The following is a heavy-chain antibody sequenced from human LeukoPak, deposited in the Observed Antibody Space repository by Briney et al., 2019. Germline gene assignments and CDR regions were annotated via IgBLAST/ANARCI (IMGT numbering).Heavy chain of an antibody. CDR1: GLTFTNYS. Sequence: GGSLRLSCRASGLTFTNYSMTWFRQAPGEGLEWVSTFGGIFDNTYYADSVKGRFTISRDESKNTLSLQMSSLRAEDTAVYYCAKNGPKTTTFYFDSWGQGTLVTVSS. V-gene: IGHV3-23*01. CDR2: FGGIFDNT. CDR3: AKNGPKTTTFYFDS. J-gene: IGHJ4*02. D-gene: IGHD1-26*01.